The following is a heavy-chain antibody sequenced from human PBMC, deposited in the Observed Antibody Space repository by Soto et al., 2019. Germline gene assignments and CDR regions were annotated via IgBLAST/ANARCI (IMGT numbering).Heavy chain of an antibody. V-gene: IGHV3-23*01. CDR3: AKDRGIIVKAGDAFDV. Sequence: EVQLMESGGGLVQPGGSLRLSCASSGFTLSMSAVNWVRQAPGKGLEWVSYISDSGDRTYYADSVKGRFTISRDRSKNTVSLQMDSLRAEDTAVYYCAKDRGIIVKAGDAFDVWGQGTKVTGSS. D-gene: IGHD3-16*02. CDR2: ISDSGDRT. CDR1: GFTLSMSA. J-gene: IGHJ3*01.